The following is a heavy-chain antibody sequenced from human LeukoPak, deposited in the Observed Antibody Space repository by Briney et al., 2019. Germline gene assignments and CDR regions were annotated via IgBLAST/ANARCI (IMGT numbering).Heavy chain of an antibody. CDR3: ARAQHKGWGFDY. D-gene: IGHD3-16*01. CDR2: ISYDGSYK. J-gene: IGHJ4*02. V-gene: IGHV3-30*04. CDR1: GFTFDDYT. Sequence: GGSLRLSCAASGFTFDDYTMHWVRQAPGKGLEWVALISYDGSYKYYADSVKGRFTISRDDSKNTLYLQMNSLRAEDTAMYYCARAQHKGWGFDYWGQGTLVTVSS.